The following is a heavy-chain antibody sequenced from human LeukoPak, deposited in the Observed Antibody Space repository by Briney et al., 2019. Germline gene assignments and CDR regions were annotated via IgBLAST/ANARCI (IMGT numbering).Heavy chain of an antibody. D-gene: IGHD3-22*01. CDR2: INHSGST. V-gene: IGHV4-34*01. CDR3: ARISKYYYDSSGYYKDSFDY. Sequence: SESLSLTCAVYGGSFSGYYWSWIRQPPGKGLEWIGEINHSGSTNYNPSLKSRVNISVDTSKNQVSLKLSSVTAADTAVYYCARISKYYYDSSGYYKDSFDYWGQGTLVTVSS. CDR1: GGSFSGYY. J-gene: IGHJ4*02.